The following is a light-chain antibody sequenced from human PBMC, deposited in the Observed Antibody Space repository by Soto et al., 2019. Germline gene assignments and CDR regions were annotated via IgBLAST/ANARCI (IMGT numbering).Light chain of an antibody. Sequence: DIHLTQSPSTLSASVGDRVTITCRASQSISILLAWYQQKPGKAPNLLIYATSTLGNGVSSRFSGSRSGTDFTLTISSLQPDDSATYYCQHYNDFSWTFGQGTKVEIK. J-gene: IGKJ1*01. CDR3: QHYNDFSWT. CDR2: ATS. V-gene: IGKV1-5*03. CDR1: QSISIL.